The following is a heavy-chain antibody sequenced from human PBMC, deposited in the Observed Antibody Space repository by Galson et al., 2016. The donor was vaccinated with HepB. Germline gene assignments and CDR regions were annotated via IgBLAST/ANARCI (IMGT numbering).Heavy chain of an antibody. J-gene: IGHJ4*02. D-gene: IGHD3-16*01. V-gene: IGHV4-4*02. Sequence: SETLSLTCAVSGGSISTPNGWSWVRQPPGKGLEWIGEIYHRGTTNYNLSLKSRVTISVDKSKNQFSLILTSVTAADTAVYYCARWGRAFEYWGQGTLVTVSS. CDR3: ARWGRAFEY. CDR1: GGSISTPNG. CDR2: IYHRGTT.